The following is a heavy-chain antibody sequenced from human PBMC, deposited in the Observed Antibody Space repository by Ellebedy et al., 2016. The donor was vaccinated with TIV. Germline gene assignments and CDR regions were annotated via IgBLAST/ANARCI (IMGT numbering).Heavy chain of an antibody. J-gene: IGHJ3*02. Sequence: SETLSLXXTVSGGSVSSGSYYWSWIRQPPGKGLEWIGYIYYSGSTNYNPSLKSRVTISVDTSKNQFSLKLSSVTAADTAVYYCARGKTIFYLDAFDSWGQGTMVTVSS. D-gene: IGHD3-3*01. CDR1: GGSVSSGSYY. CDR2: IYYSGST. V-gene: IGHV4-61*01. CDR3: ARGKTIFYLDAFDS.